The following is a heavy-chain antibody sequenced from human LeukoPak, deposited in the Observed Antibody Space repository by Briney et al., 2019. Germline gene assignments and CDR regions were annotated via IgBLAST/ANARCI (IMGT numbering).Heavy chain of an antibody. V-gene: IGHV3-21*01. CDR2: NSSSSSYM. Sequence: GGSLRLSRAASGFTFSSNTMNWVRQAPGKGLEWVSSNSSSSSYMKYADSVRGRFTISRDNAKNSLYLQMNSLRAEDTAVYYCASEDYYDSSAYYYRNFQHWGQGTLVTVSS. D-gene: IGHD3-22*01. CDR3: ASEDYYDSSAYYYRNFQH. CDR1: GFTFSSNT. J-gene: IGHJ1*01.